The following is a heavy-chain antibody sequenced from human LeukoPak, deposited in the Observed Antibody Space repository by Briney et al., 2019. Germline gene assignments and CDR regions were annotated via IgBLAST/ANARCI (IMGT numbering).Heavy chain of an antibody. CDR1: GYTFTSYG. CDR2: IIPIFGTA. CDR3: AREPGSPYYYGSGSWFDY. J-gene: IGHJ4*02. Sequence: GASVKVSCKASGYTFTSYGISWVRQAPGQGLEWMGGIIPIFGTANYAQKFQGRVTITADESTSTAYMELSSLRSEDTAVYYCAREPGSPYYYGSGSWFDYWGQGTLVTVS. D-gene: IGHD3-10*01. V-gene: IGHV1-69*13.